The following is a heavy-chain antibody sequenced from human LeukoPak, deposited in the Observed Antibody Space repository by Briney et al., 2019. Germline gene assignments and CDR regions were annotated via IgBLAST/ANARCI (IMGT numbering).Heavy chain of an antibody. CDR1: GFTFSDYY. CDR2: ISSSGSTI. J-gene: IGHJ6*02. D-gene: IGHD4-17*01. V-gene: IGHV3-11*04. Sequence: PGGSLRLSCAASGFTFSDYYMSWIRQAPGKGLEWVSYISSSGSTIYYADSVKGRFTISRDNAKNSLYLQMNSLRAEDTAVYYCARVWQYGDHGDYYYGMDVWGQGTTVTVSS. CDR3: ARVWQYGDHGDYYYGMDV.